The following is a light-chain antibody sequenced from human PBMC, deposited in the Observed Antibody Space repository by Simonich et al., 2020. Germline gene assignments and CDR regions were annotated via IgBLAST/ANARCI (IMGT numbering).Light chain of an antibody. CDR1: QSVLYSSNNKNY. Sequence: DIVMTQSPDSLAVSLGERATINCKSSQSVLYSSNNKNYLAWYQQKPGQPPKLLIYCESTREAGVPDRFSGSGSGTDFTLTISSLQAEDVAVYYCQQYYSTPFTFGPGTKVDIK. CDR3: QQYYSTPFT. J-gene: IGKJ3*01. CDR2: CES. V-gene: IGKV4-1*01.